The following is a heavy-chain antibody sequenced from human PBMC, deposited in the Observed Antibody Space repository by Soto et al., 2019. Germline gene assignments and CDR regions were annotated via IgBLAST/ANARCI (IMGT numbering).Heavy chain of an antibody. V-gene: IGHV3-21*01. CDR2: ISSSSRYI. CDR1: GFSFSTDS. Sequence: GGSLRLSCAASGFSFSTDSMNWVRQAPGKGLEWVSSISSSSRYIYYPDSVKGRFTVSRDNAKNSLYLQMNSLRADDTAVYYWARSLEKVGSHYHCFDSGAPGTLVTVSS. D-gene: IGHD3-10*01. J-gene: IGHJ5*01. CDR3: ARSLEKVGSHYHCFDS.